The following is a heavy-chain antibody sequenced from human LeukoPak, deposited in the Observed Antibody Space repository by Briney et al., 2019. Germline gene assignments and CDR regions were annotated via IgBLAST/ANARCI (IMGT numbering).Heavy chain of an antibody. CDR1: GFTFTGYH. CDR3: ARGLSASGFDY. V-gene: IGHV1-2*02. D-gene: IGHD2/OR15-2a*01. Sequence: ASVKVSCKASGFTFTGYHMHWVRQAPGQGLEWMGWINPKSGGTNYAQKFQGRVTMTRDTSISTAHMEVTRLRSDDTAVYYCARGLSASGFDYWGQGTLATVSS. CDR2: INPKSGGT. J-gene: IGHJ4*02.